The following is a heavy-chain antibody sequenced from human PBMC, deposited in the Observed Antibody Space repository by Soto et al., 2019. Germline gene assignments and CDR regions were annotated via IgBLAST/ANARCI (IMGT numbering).Heavy chain of an antibody. CDR3: TTERCTGTNCYVKNAFDS. Sequence: GGSLRLSCAASGFTFNDAWMTWVRQAPGKGLEWVGRIKTKTDGGTTDYAAPVKGRFTISRDDSKNTVYLQMNSLKIEDTGVYYCTTERCTGTNCYVKNAFDSWGQGTMVPVSS. V-gene: IGHV3-15*01. CDR2: IKTKTDGGTT. J-gene: IGHJ3*02. CDR1: GFTFNDAW. D-gene: IGHD2-2*01.